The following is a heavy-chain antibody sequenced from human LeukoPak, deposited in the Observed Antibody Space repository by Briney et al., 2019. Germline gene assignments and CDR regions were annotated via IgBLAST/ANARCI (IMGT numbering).Heavy chain of an antibody. CDR1: GFTLSNSE. Sequence: GRSLRLSCAASGFTLSNSEMNWVSQAPGKGLEWVSKISTTSTHTNYADSVKGRFTISRDNAKNSLYLQMNSLRVEDTAVYYCVREDKWYFDLWGRGTLVTVSS. CDR2: ISTTSTHT. CDR3: VREDKWYFDL. J-gene: IGHJ2*01. V-gene: IGHV3-11*05.